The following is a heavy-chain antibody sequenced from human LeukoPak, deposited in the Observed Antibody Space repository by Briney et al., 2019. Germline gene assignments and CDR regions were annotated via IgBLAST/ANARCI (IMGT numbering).Heavy chain of an antibody. CDR3: ARSDSGSYFIAFDI. CDR2: INHSGST. CDR1: GGSFSGYY. V-gene: IGHV4-34*01. J-gene: IGHJ3*02. Sequence: SETLSLTCAVYGGSFSGYYWSWIRQPPGKGLEWIGEINHSGSTNYNQSLKSRVTISVDTSKNQFSLKLSSVTAADTAVYYCARSDSGSYFIAFDIWGQGTMVTVSS. D-gene: IGHD1-26*01.